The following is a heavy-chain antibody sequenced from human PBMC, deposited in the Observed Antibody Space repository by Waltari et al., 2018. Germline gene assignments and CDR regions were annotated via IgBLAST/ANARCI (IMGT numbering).Heavy chain of an antibody. V-gene: IGHV4-31*03. CDR1: GGSISSGGYY. D-gene: IGHD2-8*01. CDR2: IYYSGST. Sequence: PGLVKPSQTLSLTCTVSGGSISSGGYYWSWIRQHPGKGLEWIGYIYYSGSTYYNPSLKSRVTISVDTSKNQFSLKLSSVTAADTAVYYCARDRGDCTNGVCYSYFDYWGQGTLVTVSS. J-gene: IGHJ4*02. CDR3: ARDRGDCTNGVCYSYFDY.